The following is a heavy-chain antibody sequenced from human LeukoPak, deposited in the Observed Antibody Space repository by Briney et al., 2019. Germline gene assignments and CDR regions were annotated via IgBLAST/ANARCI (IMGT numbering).Heavy chain of an antibody. CDR2: IYNDGST. V-gene: IGHV3-53*01. CDR3: ARGGHGYNFRFSAFDI. J-gene: IGHJ3*02. D-gene: IGHD5-24*01. Sequence: PGGSLRLSCAASDIIVSSNHMTWVRQAPGKGLEWVSVIYNDGSTYYADSIKGRFTISRDNSKNTLYLQMNSLRAEDTAVYYCARGGHGYNFRFSAFDIWGHGTLVSVSS. CDR1: DIIVSSNH.